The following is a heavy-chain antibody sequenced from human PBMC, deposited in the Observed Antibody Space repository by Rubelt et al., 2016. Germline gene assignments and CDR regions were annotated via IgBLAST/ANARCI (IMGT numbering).Heavy chain of an antibody. CDR2: IYYSGST. D-gene: IGHD6-13*01. J-gene: IGHJ5*02. Sequence: QVQLQESGPGLVKPSETLSLTCTVSGYSISSGGYYWSWIRQHPGKGLEWIGYIYYSGSTYYNPSLRSRVTISVYTSKNQFSPKLSSVTAADTAVYYCARGVRAAAGYHWFDPWGQGTLVTVSS. V-gene: IGHV4-31*03. CDR3: ARGVRAAAGYHWFDP. CDR1: GYSISSGGYY.